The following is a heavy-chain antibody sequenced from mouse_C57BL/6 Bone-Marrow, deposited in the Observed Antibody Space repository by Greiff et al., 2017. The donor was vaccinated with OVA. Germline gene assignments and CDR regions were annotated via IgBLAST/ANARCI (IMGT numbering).Heavy chain of an antibody. J-gene: IGHJ2*01. D-gene: IGHD2-4*01. Sequence: QVQLQQPGAELVKPGASVKLSCKASGYTFTSYWMHWVKQRPGQGLEWIGMIHPNSGSTNYNEKFKSKATLTVDKSSSTAYMQLSSLTSEDSAVYYCAPEGVYDYDDYFDDWGQGTTLTVSS. CDR3: APEGVYDYDDYFDD. CDR2: IHPNSGST. V-gene: IGHV1-64*01. CDR1: GYTFTSYW.